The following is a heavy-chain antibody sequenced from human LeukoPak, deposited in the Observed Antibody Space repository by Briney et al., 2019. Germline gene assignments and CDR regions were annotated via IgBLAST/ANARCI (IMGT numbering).Heavy chain of an antibody. CDR3: ARDIDVGGSGSYYNLNAFDI. J-gene: IGHJ3*02. D-gene: IGHD3-10*01. V-gene: IGHV1-18*01. CDR2: ISAYNGNT. CDR1: GYTFTSYG. Sequence: ASVKVSCKASGYTFTSYGISWVRQAHGQGLERMGWISAYNGNTNYKQKLQGKVTMTTDTSTSTAYMELRSLRSDDTAVYYCARDIDVGGSGSYYNLNAFDIWGQGTMVTVSS.